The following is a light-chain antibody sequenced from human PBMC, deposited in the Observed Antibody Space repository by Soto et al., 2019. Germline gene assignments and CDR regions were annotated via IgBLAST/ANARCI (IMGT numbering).Light chain of an antibody. CDR1: SSNIGSNT. CDR2: SNN. J-gene: IGLJ2*01. V-gene: IGLV1-44*01. Sequence: QSVQTQPPSASGTPGQRVTISCSGGSSNIGSNTVNWYQQLPGTAPNLLIYSNNQRPSGVPDRFSGSKSGTSASLAISGLQSEDEADYYCAAWDDSLNAVVFGGGTKLTVL. CDR3: AAWDDSLNAVV.